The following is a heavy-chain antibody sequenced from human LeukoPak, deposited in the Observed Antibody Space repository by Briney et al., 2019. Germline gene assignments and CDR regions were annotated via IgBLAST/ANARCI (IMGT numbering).Heavy chain of an antibody. D-gene: IGHD6-19*01. Sequence: KPGASVKVSCKASGYTFTGYYMHWVRQAPGQGPEGMGWINPNSGGTNYAQKFQGRVTMTRDTSISTAYMELSRLRSDDTAVYYCARYRSGLRGGTWFDPWGQGTLVTVSS. V-gene: IGHV1-2*02. CDR1: GYTFTGYY. CDR2: INPNSGGT. J-gene: IGHJ5*02. CDR3: ARYRSGLRGGTWFDP.